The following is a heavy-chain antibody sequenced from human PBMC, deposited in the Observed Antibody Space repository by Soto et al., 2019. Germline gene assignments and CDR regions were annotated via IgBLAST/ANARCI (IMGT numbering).Heavy chain of an antibody. CDR2: IYYSENT. CDR1: GGSISSYY. D-gene: IGHD3-9*01. CDR3: ARGAFDSGRVTFGYYYGMDV. V-gene: IGHV4-59*01. Sequence: SETLSLTCTVSGGSISSYYWSWIRQPPGKGLEWIGYIYYSENTNYNPSLKSRVTISVETSKNQFSLKLSSVTAADTAVYYCARGAFDSGRVTFGYYYGMDVWGQGTTVTVSS. J-gene: IGHJ6*02.